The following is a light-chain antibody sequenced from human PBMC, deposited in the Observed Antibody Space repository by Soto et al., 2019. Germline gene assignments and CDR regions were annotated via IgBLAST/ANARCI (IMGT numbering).Light chain of an antibody. CDR3: CSFAGSYTFWV. V-gene: IGLV2-11*01. Sequence: QSVLTQPRSVSGSPGQSVTVSCTGTSSDVGSYNYVSWYQQHPGKAPKLMIYDVSKRPSGVPDRFSGSKSGNTASLTTSGLQAEDEADYYCCSFAGSYTFWVFGGGTQLTVL. CDR1: SSDVGSYNY. CDR2: DVS. J-gene: IGLJ3*02.